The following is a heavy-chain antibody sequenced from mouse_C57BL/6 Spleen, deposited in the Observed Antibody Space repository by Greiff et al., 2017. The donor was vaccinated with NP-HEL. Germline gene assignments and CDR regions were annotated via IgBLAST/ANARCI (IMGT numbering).Heavy chain of an antibody. Sequence: QQSGAELARPGASVKLSCKASGYTFTSYGKNWVKQRTGQGLEWIGEIYPRSGNTYYNEKFKGKATLTADKSSSTAYMELRSLTSEDSAVYFCARMAAQAPYYAMDYWGQGTSVTVSS. J-gene: IGHJ4*01. CDR3: ARMAAQAPYYAMDY. CDR1: GYTFTSYG. CDR2: IYPRSGNT. D-gene: IGHD3-2*02. V-gene: IGHV1-81*01.